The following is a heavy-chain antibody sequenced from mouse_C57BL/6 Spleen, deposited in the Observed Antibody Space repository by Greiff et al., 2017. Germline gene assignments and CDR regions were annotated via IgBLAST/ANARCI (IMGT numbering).Heavy chain of an antibody. Sequence: VQLQQSGPELVKPGASVKISCKASGYSFTGYYMNWVKQSPEKSLEWIGEINPSTGGTTYNQKFKAKATLTVDKSSSTAYMQLKSLTSEDSAVYYCARKTDSSYAMDYWGQGTSVTVSS. V-gene: IGHV1-42*01. CDR1: GYSFTGYY. CDR2: INPSTGGT. J-gene: IGHJ4*01. CDR3: ARKTDSSYAMDY. D-gene: IGHD3-2*02.